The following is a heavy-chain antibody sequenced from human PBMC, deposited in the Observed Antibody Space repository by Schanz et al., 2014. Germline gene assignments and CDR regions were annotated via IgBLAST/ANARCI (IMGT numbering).Heavy chain of an antibody. Sequence: EVQLLESGGGLVQPGGSLRLSCVASGFTFFGSFAMSWVRQAPGKGLEWVSGLTEGGGGTYYTDAVKGRFTISRDSSKNTLYLQMNSLRAEDTAVYYCAKAGSGWSTAGYYYWGQGTLVAVSS. CDR2: LTEGGGGT. J-gene: IGHJ4*02. V-gene: IGHV3-23*01. CDR1: GFTFFGSFA. D-gene: IGHD6-19*01. CDR3: AKAGSGWSTAGYYY.